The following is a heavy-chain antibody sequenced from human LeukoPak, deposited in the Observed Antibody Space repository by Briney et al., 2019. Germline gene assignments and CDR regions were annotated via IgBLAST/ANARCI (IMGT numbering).Heavy chain of an antibody. D-gene: IGHD5-24*01. CDR1: GFTFSSYS. Sequence: PGGSLRLSCAASGFTFSSYSMNWVRQAPGKGLEWVSSISSSSSYIYYADSVKGRFTISRDNAKNSLYLQMNSLRAEDTAVYYCARVRWLQFSDLDYWGQGTLVTVSS. J-gene: IGHJ4*02. V-gene: IGHV3-21*01. CDR2: ISSSSSYI. CDR3: ARVRWLQFSDLDY.